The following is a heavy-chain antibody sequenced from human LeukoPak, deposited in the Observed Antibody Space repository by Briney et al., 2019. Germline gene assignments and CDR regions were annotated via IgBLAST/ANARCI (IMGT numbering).Heavy chain of an antibody. CDR2: ISYRGST. V-gene: IGHV4-59*01. D-gene: IGHD3-10*01. J-gene: IGHJ6*03. CDR1: GGSINNFY. CDR3: ARDRWFGESRYMDV. Sequence: PSETLSLTCTVSGGSINNFYWSWIRQPPGKGLEWIGYISYRGSTNYIPSLKSRVTISVDTSKIQFSLNLSSVTAADTAVYYCARDRWFGESRYMDVWGKGTTVTIPS.